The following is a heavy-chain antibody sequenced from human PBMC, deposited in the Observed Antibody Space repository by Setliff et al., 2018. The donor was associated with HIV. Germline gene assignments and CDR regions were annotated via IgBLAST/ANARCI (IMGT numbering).Heavy chain of an antibody. D-gene: IGHD2-15*01. CDR3: AREKGAATFMGFDY. CDR2: FYHRGRT. Sequence: SETLSLTCAVSGYSISSGYYWGWIRQPPGKGLEWTGSFYHRGRTYYNPSLKSRLTMSVDQSKNQFSLNLNSVTAADTAVYYCAREKGAATFMGFDYWGLGTQVTVSS. J-gene: IGHJ4*02. CDR1: GYSISSGYY. V-gene: IGHV4-38-2*02.